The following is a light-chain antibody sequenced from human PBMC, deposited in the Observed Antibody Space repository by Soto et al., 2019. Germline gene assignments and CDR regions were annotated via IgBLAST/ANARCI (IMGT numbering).Light chain of an antibody. J-gene: IGLJ1*01. V-gene: IGLV2-14*01. CDR3: SSYTSSSTRHSHV. Sequence: QSALTQPASVSGSPGQSITISCTGTSSDVGGYNYVSWYQQHPGKAPKLMIYEVSNRPSGVSNRFSGCKSCNTAWRTISGLHAEDEADYFCSSYTSSSTRHSHVFGTRTKVTAL. CDR1: SSDVGGYNY. CDR2: EVS.